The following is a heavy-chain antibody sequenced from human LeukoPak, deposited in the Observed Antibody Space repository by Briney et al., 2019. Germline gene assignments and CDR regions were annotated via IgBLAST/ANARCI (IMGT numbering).Heavy chain of an antibody. CDR1: GGSMNNYY. Sequence: RTSETLSLTCSVSGGSMNNYYWNWIRQSPKKGLEWIGFVFSRGTTNFNPSFRSRLTMSIDTSTNQFSLTLTSTTAADTAVYFCARSWAAKWELPGQFDSWGQGRLVTVSS. CDR3: ARSWAAKWELPGQFDS. J-gene: IGHJ5*01. V-gene: IGHV4-4*07. D-gene: IGHD1-26*01. CDR2: VFSRGTT.